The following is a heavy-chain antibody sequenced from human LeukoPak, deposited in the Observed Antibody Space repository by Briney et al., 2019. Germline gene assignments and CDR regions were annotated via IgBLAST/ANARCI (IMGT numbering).Heavy chain of an antibody. CDR3: VKDWSDEAKCGADCLEY. V-gene: IGHV3-23*01. Sequence: GGSLRLSCAASGFTFDDYGMSWVRQAPGKGLEWVSSISGSGDNTYYADSVKGRYTISRDNSKNTLYLQMNTLRAEDTAVYYCVKDWSDEAKCGADCLEYWGQGTLVTVSS. CDR2: ISGSGDNT. CDR1: GFTFDDYG. J-gene: IGHJ4*02. D-gene: IGHD2-21*02.